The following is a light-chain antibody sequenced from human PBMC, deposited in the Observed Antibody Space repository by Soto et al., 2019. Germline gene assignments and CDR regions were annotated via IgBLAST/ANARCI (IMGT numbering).Light chain of an antibody. Sequence: DIQMTQSPSSLSASVGDRVTISCRSSQHISTYLNWYQHKPGKAPKLLVYAASTLQSGVPSRFSGSGSGTDFRLTISSLQPEDFATYYCQQSSTIPRTFGQGTKADLK. J-gene: IGKJ1*01. CDR1: QHISTY. CDR2: AAS. V-gene: IGKV1-39*01. CDR3: QQSSTIPRT.